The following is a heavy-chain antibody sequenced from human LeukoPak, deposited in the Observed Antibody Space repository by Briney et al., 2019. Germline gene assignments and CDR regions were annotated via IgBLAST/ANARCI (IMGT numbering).Heavy chain of an antibody. D-gene: IGHD2-15*01. V-gene: IGHV4-34*01. CDR3: ARAQGRCSGGSCYSGGYYYYGMDV. J-gene: IGHJ6*02. Sequence: SETLSLTCAVYGGSFSGYYWSWIRQPPGKGLEWIGEINHSGSTKYNPSLKSRVTISVDTSKNQFSLKLSSVTAADTAVYYCARAQGRCSGGSCYSGGYYYYGMDVWGQGTTVTVSS. CDR1: GGSFSGYY. CDR2: INHSGST.